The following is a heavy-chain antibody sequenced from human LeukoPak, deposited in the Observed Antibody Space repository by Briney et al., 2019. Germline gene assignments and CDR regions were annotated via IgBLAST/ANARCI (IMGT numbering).Heavy chain of an antibody. D-gene: IGHD4-17*01. CDR3: AKTRLTTVTTYYGMDV. CDR1: GFTFSSYA. V-gene: IGHV3-23*01. Sequence: GGSLRLSRAASGFTFSSYAMSWVRQAPGKGLEWVSAISGSGGSTYYADSVKGRFTISRDNSKNTLYLQMNSLRAEDTAVYYCAKTRLTTVTTYYGMDVWGQGTTVTVSS. CDR2: ISGSGGST. J-gene: IGHJ6*02.